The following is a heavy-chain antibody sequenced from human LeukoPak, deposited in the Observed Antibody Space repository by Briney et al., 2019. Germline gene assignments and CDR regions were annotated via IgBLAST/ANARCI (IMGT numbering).Heavy chain of an antibody. CDR3: ARVEGKMWFGEVNHAFDI. D-gene: IGHD3-10*01. CDR1: GYTFTGYY. Sequence: ASVKVSCKASGYTFTGYYMHWVRQAPGQGLEWMGWINPNSGGTNYAQKFQGRVTMTRDTSISTAYMELSRLRSDDTAVYYCARVEGKMWFGEVNHAFDIWGQGTMVTVSS. J-gene: IGHJ3*02. V-gene: IGHV1-2*02. CDR2: INPNSGGT.